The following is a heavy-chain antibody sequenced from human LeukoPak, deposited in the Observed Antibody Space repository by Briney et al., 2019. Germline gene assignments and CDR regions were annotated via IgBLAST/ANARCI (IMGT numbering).Heavy chain of an antibody. V-gene: IGHV4-30-4*08. CDR3: ATVTRWTYYFDY. J-gene: IGHJ4*02. CDR2: IYYSGGT. CDR1: GDSITSADYY. D-gene: IGHD3/OR15-3a*01. Sequence: PSETLSLTCTVSGDSITSADYYWSWLRQPPGNGLEWFGYIYYSGGTYYNPSLKSRLTITISADTSKNQFSLNLSSVTAADTAVYYCATVTRWTYYFDYWGQGTLVTVSS.